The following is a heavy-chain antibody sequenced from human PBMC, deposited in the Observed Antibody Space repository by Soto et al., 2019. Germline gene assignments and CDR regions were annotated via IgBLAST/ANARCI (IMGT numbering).Heavy chain of an antibody. CDR2: INHSGST. CDR3: ARGQYDFWSGRGNWFDP. D-gene: IGHD3-3*01. Sequence: PSETLSLTCVVYGGSFSGYYWSWIRQPPGKGLEWIGEINHSGSTNYNPSLKSRVTISVDTSKNQFSLKLSSVTAADTAVYYCARGQYDFWSGRGNWFDPRGQGTLLTVSS. V-gene: IGHV4-34*01. J-gene: IGHJ5*02. CDR1: GGSFSGYY.